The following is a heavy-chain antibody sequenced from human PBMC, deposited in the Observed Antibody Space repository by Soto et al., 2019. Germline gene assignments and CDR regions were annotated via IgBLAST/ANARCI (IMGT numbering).Heavy chain of an antibody. D-gene: IGHD6-13*01. CDR3: ARVGGGSSWYFDY. J-gene: IGHJ4*02. CDR2: ISSSSSYI. V-gene: IGHV3-21*01. CDR1: GFTFSSYS. Sequence: EVQLVECGGGLVKPGGSLRLSCAASGFTFSSYSMNWVRQAPGKGLEWVSSISSSSSYIYYADSVKGRFTISRDNAKNSLYLQMNSLRAEDTAVYYCARVGGGSSWYFDYWGQGTLVTVSS.